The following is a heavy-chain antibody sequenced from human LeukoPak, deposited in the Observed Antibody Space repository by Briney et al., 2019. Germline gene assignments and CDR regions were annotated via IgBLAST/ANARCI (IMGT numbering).Heavy chain of an antibody. D-gene: IGHD3-22*01. CDR1: GGSISSSRYY. CDR2: IYYSGST. CDR3: AKSQWLKWDAFDI. Sequence: QPSETLSLTCTVSGGSISSSRYYWGWIRQPPGKGLEWIGNIYYSGSTYYNPSLKSRVTISVDTSKNQVSLKLSSVTAADTAVYYCAKSQWLKWDAFDIWGQGTMVTVSS. V-gene: IGHV4-39*07. J-gene: IGHJ3*02.